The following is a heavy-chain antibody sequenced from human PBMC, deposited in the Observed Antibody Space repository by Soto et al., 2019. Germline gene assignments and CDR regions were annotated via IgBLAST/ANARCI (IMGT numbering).Heavy chain of an antibody. V-gene: IGHV1-2*04. D-gene: IGHD2-21*01. CDR3: ARGDVDFSPFDY. Sequence: SSVKVSCKASGYTFTGYYMHWVRQAPRQGLEWMGWINPNSGGTNYAQKFQGWVTMTRDTSISTAYMELSRLRSDDTAVYYCARGDVDFSPFDYWGQGTLVTVSS. J-gene: IGHJ4*02. CDR2: INPNSGGT. CDR1: GYTFTGYY.